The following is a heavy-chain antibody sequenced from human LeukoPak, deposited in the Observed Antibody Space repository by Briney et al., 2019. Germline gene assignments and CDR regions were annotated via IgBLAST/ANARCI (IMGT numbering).Heavy chain of an antibody. CDR3: ARGGSGWSETGY. CDR2: INPDSGGT. J-gene: IGHJ4*02. CDR1: GYSFTGYY. Sequence: ASVKVSFKASGYSFTGYYIHWVRQAPGQGLEWMGWINPDSGGTNYAQKFQGRVTMTRDTSISTAYMEVRRLRSDDTAVYYCARGGSGWSETGYWGQGTLVTVSS. V-gene: IGHV1-2*02. D-gene: IGHD6-19*01.